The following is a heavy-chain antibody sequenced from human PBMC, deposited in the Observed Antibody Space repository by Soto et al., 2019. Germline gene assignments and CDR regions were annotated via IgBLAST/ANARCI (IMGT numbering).Heavy chain of an antibody. Sequence: SETLSLTCTVSGYSVSSGFYWGWIRHPPGKGLEWIGSIYRSGNTYYNPSLKSRVAISIDPSKNHFSLKMNSVTAADMAVYYCARGPPIVASPTSFYNWFEPWGQGTLVTVSS. CDR1: GYSVSSGFY. J-gene: IGHJ5*02. D-gene: IGHD3-3*02. CDR2: IYRSGNT. CDR3: ARGPPIVASPTSFYNWFEP. V-gene: IGHV4-38-2*02.